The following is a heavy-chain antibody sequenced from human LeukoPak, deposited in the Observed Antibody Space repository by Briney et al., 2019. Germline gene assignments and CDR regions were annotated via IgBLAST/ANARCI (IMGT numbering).Heavy chain of an antibody. Sequence: SETLSLTCTVSAGSISSSSYYWGWIRQPPGKGLEWIGSIYYSGSTYYNPSLKSRVTISVDTSKNQFSLKLSSVTAADTAVYYCARPTIVRGGYFDYWGQGTLVTVSS. CDR2: IYYSGST. J-gene: IGHJ4*02. V-gene: IGHV4-39*01. D-gene: IGHD3-10*01. CDR3: ARPTIVRGGYFDY. CDR1: AGSISSSSYY.